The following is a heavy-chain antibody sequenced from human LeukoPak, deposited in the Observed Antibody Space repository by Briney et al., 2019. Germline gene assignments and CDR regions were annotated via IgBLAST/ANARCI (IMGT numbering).Heavy chain of an antibody. Sequence: ASVKVSYKASGYTFTSYDINWVRQATGQGLEWMGWMNPNSGNTGYAQKLQGRVTMTSNTSRSTAYMELSSLRSEDTAVYYCARGALLLWFGESLMFDLWGEGTLDTVSS. D-gene: IGHD3-10*01. V-gene: IGHV1-8*01. CDR3: ARGALLLWFGESLMFDL. CDR2: MNPNSGNT. CDR1: GYTFTSYD. J-gene: IGHJ5*02.